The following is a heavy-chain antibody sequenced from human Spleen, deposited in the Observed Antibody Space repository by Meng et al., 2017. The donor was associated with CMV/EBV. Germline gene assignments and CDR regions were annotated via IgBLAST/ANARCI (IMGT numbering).Heavy chain of an antibody. CDR3: AKDHYSSSTHFDY. D-gene: IGHD6-6*01. J-gene: IGHJ4*02. CDR2: ISYDGSNK. Sequence: LSLTCAASGFTFSSYAMHWVRQAPGKGLEWVAVISYDGSNKYYADSVKGRFTISRDNSKNTLYLQMNSLRAEDTAVYYCAKDHYSSSTHFDYWGQGTLVTVSS. V-gene: IGHV3-30-3*01. CDR1: GFTFSSYA.